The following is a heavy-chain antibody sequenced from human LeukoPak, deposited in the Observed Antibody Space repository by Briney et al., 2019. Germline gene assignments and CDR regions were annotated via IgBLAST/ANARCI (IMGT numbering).Heavy chain of an antibody. Sequence: PGGSLRLSCAASGFTFSSYWMSWVRQAPGKGLEWVANIKQDGSEKYYVDSVKGRFTISRDNAKNSLYLQMNSLRAEDTAVYYCATSSSLRVADAFDIWGQGTMVTVSS. CDR3: ATSSSLRVADAFDI. D-gene: IGHD6-13*01. J-gene: IGHJ3*02. V-gene: IGHV3-7*01. CDR1: GFTFSSYW. CDR2: IKQDGSEK.